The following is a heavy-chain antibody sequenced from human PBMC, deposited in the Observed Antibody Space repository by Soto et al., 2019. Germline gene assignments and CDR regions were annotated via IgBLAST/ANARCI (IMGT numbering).Heavy chain of an antibody. D-gene: IGHD2-15*01. Sequence: VQLQQWGAGLLKPSETLSLTCAVYGGSFSGYYWSWIRQPPGKGLEWIGEINHSGSTNYNPSLKSRVTISVDTSKNQFSLKLSSVTAADTAVYYCARLTGARYCSGGSCFNWFDPWGQGTLVTVSS. J-gene: IGHJ5*02. V-gene: IGHV4-34*01. CDR1: GGSFSGYY. CDR3: ARLTGARYCSGGSCFNWFDP. CDR2: INHSGST.